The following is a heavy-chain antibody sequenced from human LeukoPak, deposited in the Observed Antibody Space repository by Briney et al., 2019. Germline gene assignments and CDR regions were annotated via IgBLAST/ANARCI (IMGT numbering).Heavy chain of an antibody. V-gene: IGHV1-2*02. J-gene: IGHJ4*02. D-gene: IGHD6-19*01. CDR3: AREVRRGGAVAYLYY. CDR1: VYTFTPSY. CDR2: INTNRGGT. Sequence: APLRLSCKASVYTFTPSYVACVREAPGQRLEWRGWINTNRGGTKDVQKFPGRVTMTRDKPTSTPYLELRRLRSEDTAMDYCAREVRRGGAVAYLYYWGQGNLITVS.